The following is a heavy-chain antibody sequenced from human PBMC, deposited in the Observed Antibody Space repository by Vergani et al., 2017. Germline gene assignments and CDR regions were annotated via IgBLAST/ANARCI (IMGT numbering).Heavy chain of an antibody. D-gene: IGHD2/OR15-2a*01. CDR1: GFTFGDYA. CDR3: ARDKGNFDY. J-gene: IGHJ4*02. Sequence: EVQLVESGGGLVQPGRSLRLSCTASGFTFGDYAMSWFRQAPGKGLEWVANIKQDGSEKYYVDSVKGRFTISRDNAKNSLYLQMNSLRAEDTAVYYCARDKGNFDYWGQGTLVTVSS. V-gene: IGHV3-7*01. CDR2: IKQDGSEK.